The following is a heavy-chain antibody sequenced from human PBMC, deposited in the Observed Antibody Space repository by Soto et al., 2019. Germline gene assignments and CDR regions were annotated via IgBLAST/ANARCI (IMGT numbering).Heavy chain of an antibody. CDR2: IYYSGST. CDR3: ARQRRSTTCHADY. CDR1: GGSITTSTHY. Sequence: QLPLQESGPGLVKPSETLSLICTVSGGSITTSTHYWGWIRQPPGKGLEWIGNIYYSGSTYYTPSLKSRATISVDTSKNQFSLRLSSVTAADTAVYYCARQRRSTTCHADYWGQGTLVTVSP. J-gene: IGHJ4*02. V-gene: IGHV4-39*01.